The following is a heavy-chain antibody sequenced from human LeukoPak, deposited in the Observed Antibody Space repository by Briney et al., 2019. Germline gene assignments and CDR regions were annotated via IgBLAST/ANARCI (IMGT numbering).Heavy chain of an antibody. CDR3: ARDPSGYSSGWGAFDI. J-gene: IGHJ3*02. D-gene: IGHD6-19*01. CDR1: GGSISSYY. V-gene: IGHV4-59*01. CDR2: IYYSGST. Sequence: SETLSLTCTVSGGSISSYYWSWIRQPPGKGLEWIGYIYYSGSTNYNPSLKSRVTISVDTSKNQFSLKLSSVTAADTAVYYCARDPSGYSSGWGAFDIWGQGTMVTVSS.